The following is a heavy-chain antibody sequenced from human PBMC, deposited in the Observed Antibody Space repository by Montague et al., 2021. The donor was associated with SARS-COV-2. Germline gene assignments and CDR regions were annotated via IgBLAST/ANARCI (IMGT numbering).Heavy chain of an antibody. J-gene: IGHJ4*02. CDR3: ARHYSATLPAVY. D-gene: IGHD2-15*01. CDR1: GGSISSFY. Sequence: SETLSLTCTVSGGSISSFYWSWFRQPPGKGLEWIGYISDSGSTNYNPSLTSRATMSVDTSKNQFSLKVNSVTAADTGVYYCARHYSATLPAVYWGQGTLVTVSS. CDR2: ISDSGST. V-gene: IGHV4-59*08.